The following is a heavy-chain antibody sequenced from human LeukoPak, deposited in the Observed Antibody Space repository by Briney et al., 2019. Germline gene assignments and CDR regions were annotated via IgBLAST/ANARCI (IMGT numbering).Heavy chain of an antibody. V-gene: IGHV3-30-3*01. J-gene: IGHJ4*02. D-gene: IGHD6-19*01. CDR2: ISYDGSNK. CDR1: GFTFSSYA. CDR3: ARGAHSSEPLSHLDY. Sequence: GGSLRLSCAASGFTFSSYAMHWVRQAPGKGLEWVAVISYDGSNKYYADSVKGRFTISRDNSKNTLYLQMNSLRAEDTAVYYCARGAHSSEPLSHLDYWGQGTLVTVSS.